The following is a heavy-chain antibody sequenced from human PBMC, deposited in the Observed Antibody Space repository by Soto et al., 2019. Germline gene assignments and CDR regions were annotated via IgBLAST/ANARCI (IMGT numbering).Heavy chain of an antibody. J-gene: IGHJ4*02. CDR2: INHSGST. CDR1: GGSFSGYD. Sequence: SETLSLTCAVYGGSFSGYDWSWIRQPPGKGLEWIGEINHSGSTNYNPSLKSRVTISVDTSKNQFSLKLSSVTAADTAVYYCARASTTVTTLDYWGQGTLVTVSS. D-gene: IGHD4-17*01. CDR3: ARASTTVTTLDY. V-gene: IGHV4-34*01.